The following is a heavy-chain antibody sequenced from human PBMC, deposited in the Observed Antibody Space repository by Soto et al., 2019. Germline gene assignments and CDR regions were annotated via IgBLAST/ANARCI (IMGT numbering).Heavy chain of an antibody. CDR3: ASGYSGYDFSDY. D-gene: IGHD5-12*01. CDR1: GGTFSTYI. Sequence: VKVSCKAPGGTFSTYIISWVRQAPGQGLEWMGRIIPIPDITNYAQKFQGRVTITADRSTSTAYMELSSLKSEDTAVYYCASGYSGYDFSDYWGQGTLVTVSS. CDR2: IIPIPDIT. J-gene: IGHJ4*02. V-gene: IGHV1-69*02.